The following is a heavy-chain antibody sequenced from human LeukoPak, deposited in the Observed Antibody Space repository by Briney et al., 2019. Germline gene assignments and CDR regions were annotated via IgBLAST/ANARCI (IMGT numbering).Heavy chain of an antibody. Sequence: PGGSLRLSCAASGFTFNSYVMHWVRQAPGKGLEWVAVISYDGSNKYYADSLKGRFTISRDNYRNTLYLQMNSLRDEDTAVYYCVKGPSPRGYSPPFDYWGQGTLVTVSS. D-gene: IGHD5-18*01. CDR1: GFTFNSYV. V-gene: IGHV3-30*18. CDR2: ISYDGSNK. CDR3: VKGPSPRGYSPPFDY. J-gene: IGHJ4*02.